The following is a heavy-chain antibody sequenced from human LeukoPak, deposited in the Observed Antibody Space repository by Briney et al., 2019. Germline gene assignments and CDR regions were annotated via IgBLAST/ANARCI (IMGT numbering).Heavy chain of an antibody. CDR1: GGSISSYY. Sequence: SETLSLTCTVSGGSISSYYWSWIRQPPGKGLEWIGYIYTSGSTNYNPSLKSRVTISVDTSKNQFSLKLSSVTAADTAAYYCARLKSYYYYYYMDVWGKGTTVTVSS. J-gene: IGHJ6*03. V-gene: IGHV4-4*09. CDR2: IYTSGST. CDR3: ARLKSYYYYYYMDV.